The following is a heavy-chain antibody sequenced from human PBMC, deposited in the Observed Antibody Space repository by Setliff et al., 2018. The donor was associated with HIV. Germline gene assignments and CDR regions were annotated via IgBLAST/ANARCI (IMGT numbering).Heavy chain of an antibody. D-gene: IGHD3-10*02. Sequence: RASVKVSCKASGYTFTNYGVSWVRQAPGQGLEWMGWISTNNDLVGYAQKFQGRVTMTTDTSTSTAYMELTSLRSDDTAMYYCARDANYIRDYWGQGTLVTVSS. CDR1: GYTFTNYG. CDR2: ISTNNDLV. J-gene: IGHJ4*02. CDR3: ARDANYIRDY. V-gene: IGHV1-18*01.